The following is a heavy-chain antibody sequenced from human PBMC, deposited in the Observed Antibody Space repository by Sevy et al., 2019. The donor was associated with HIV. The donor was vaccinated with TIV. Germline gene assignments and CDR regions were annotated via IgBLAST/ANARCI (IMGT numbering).Heavy chain of an antibody. J-gene: IGHJ6*02. Sequence: GGSLRLSCTGSGFSFSYYGIHWVRQAPGKGLDWVALISHDGINEYYADSVKGRFTISRDNSRNTVYLEMNSLRNEDTAIYFCANASSGCYSHSYFYALDVWGQGTTVTVSS. CDR2: ISHDGINE. CDR3: ANASSGCYSHSYFYALDV. CDR1: GFSFSYYG. V-gene: IGHV3-30*18. D-gene: IGHD1-26*01.